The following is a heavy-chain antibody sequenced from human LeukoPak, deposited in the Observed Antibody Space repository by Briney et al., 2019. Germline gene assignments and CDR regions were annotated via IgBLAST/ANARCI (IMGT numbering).Heavy chain of an antibody. CDR2: ISAYNGNT. CDR1: GYTFTSYG. D-gene: IGHD3-22*01. CDR3: ARDVGYYDSSGYYFDY. J-gene: IGHJ4*02. V-gene: IGHV1-18*01. Sequence: ASVKVSCKASGYTFTSYGISWVRQAPGQGLEWMGWISAYNGNTNSAQKLQGRVTMTTDTSTSTAYMELSSLRSEDTAVYYCARDVGYYDSSGYYFDYWGQGTLVTVSS.